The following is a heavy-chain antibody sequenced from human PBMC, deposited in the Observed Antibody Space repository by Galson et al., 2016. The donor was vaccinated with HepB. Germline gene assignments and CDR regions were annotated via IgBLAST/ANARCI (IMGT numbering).Heavy chain of an antibody. CDR2: IESDGAI. J-gene: IGHJ5*02. V-gene: IGHV3-66*04. Sequence: SLRLSCAASGFTLSINHMSWVRQAPGKGLEWVSVIESDGAIYYADSVKGRFTISRDISKNTLFLQMNSLRVEDTALYYCARHDYLHPWGQGTLVTVSS. CDR1: GFTLSINH. CDR3: ARHDYLHP. D-gene: IGHD4-11*01.